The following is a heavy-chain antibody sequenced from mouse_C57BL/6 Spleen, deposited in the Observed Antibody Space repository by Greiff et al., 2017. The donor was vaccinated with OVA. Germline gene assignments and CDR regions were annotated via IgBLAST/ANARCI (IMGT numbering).Heavy chain of an antibody. CDR2: ISYDGSN. CDR3: ASKGYYGNEGISY. D-gene: IGHD2-1*01. CDR1: GYSITSGYY. J-gene: IGHJ2*01. Sequence: QLQQSGPGLVKPSQSLSLTCSVTGYSITSGYYWNWIRQFPGNKLEWMGYISYDGSNNYNPSLKNRISITRDTSKNQFFLKLNSVTTEDTATYYCASKGYYGNEGISYWGQGTTLTVSS. V-gene: IGHV3-6*01.